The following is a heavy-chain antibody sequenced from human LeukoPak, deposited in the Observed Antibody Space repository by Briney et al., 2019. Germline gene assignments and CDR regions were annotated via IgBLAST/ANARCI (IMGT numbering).Heavy chain of an antibody. Sequence: GGSLRLSCAASGFTFSNYAMHWVRQAPGKGLEWMAIIWYDGSYKYYANSVKGRFTISRDNSKNTLYLQVNSLTAEDTAVYYCARGNSDAFDIWGHGTMVTVSS. CDR1: GFTFSNYA. D-gene: IGHD4-23*01. CDR3: ARGNSDAFDI. V-gene: IGHV3-33*08. CDR2: IWYDGSYK. J-gene: IGHJ3*02.